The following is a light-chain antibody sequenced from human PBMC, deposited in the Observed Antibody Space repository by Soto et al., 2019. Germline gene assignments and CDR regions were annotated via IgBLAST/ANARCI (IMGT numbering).Light chain of an antibody. V-gene: IGKV3-11*01. CDR3: QQRSNWPLP. CDR1: QSVSSY. J-gene: IGKJ4*01. Sequence: EIVLTQSPATLSLSPGERATLSCRASQSVSSYLAWYQQKPGQAPRLLIYDASNRATGIPARFSGSRSGTDFTLTISSLEPEDFAVYYCQQRSNWPLPFGGGTKVESK. CDR2: DAS.